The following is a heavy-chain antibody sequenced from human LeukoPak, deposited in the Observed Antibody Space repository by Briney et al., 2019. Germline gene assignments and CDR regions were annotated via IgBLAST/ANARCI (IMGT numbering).Heavy chain of an antibody. CDR2: ISSSSSYI. CDR1: GFTFSSYS. CDR3: AVSYYYDSSGPGY. D-gene: IGHD3-22*01. J-gene: IGHJ4*02. V-gene: IGHV3-21*04. Sequence: GGSLRLSCAASGFTFSSYSMNWVRQAPGKGLEWVSSISSSSSYIYYADSVKGRFTISRDNAKNSLYLQMNRLRAEDTALYYCAVSYYYDSSGPGYWGQGTLVTVSS.